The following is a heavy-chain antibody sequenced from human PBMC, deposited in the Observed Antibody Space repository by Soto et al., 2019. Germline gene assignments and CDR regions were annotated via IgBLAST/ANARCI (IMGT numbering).Heavy chain of an antibody. J-gene: IGHJ4*02. D-gene: IGHD3-16*01. CDR3: ARDPGAGGD. V-gene: IGHV3-30-3*01. CDR1: GFTFSSYA. Sequence: QVQLVESGGGVVQPGRSLRLSCAASGFTFSSYAMHWVRQAPAKGLEWVAIISFDGSNKYYADSVKGRFTISRDNSENTMYLEMNSLRAEDTAIYYCARDPGAGGDWGQGTLVTVSS. CDR2: ISFDGSNK.